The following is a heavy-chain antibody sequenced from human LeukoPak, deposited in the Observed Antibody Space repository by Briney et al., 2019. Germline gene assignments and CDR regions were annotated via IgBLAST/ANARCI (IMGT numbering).Heavy chain of an antibody. Sequence: PGGSLRLSCAASGFTFSSYGMHWVRQAPGKGLEWVAFIRYDGSNKYYADSVKGRFTIFRDNSKNTLYLQMNSLRAEDTAVYYCAKDSPPDCSSTSCYVWGLTPGWTNWFDPWGQGTLVTVSS. CDR2: IRYDGSNK. V-gene: IGHV3-30*02. CDR3: AKDSPPDCSSTSCYVWGLTPGWTNWFDP. CDR1: GFTFSSYG. J-gene: IGHJ5*02. D-gene: IGHD2-2*01.